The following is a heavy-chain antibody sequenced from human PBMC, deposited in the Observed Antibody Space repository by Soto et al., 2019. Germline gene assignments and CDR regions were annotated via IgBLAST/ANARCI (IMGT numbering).Heavy chain of an antibody. J-gene: IGHJ4*02. CDR1: GYTLTELS. V-gene: IGHV1-24*01. Sequence: ASVKVSCKVSGYTLTELSMHWVRQAPGKGLEWMGGFDPEDGETIYAQKFQGRVTMTEDTSTDTAYMELSSLRSEATAVYYCATKKAPLTTGWVYFDYWGKGTLETVPS. CDR3: ATKKAPLTTGWVYFDY. CDR2: FDPEDGET. D-gene: IGHD2-8*01.